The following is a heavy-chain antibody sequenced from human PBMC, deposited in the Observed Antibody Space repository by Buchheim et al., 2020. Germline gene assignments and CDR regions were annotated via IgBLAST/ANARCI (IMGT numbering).Heavy chain of an antibody. CDR3: ARDIDY. J-gene: IGHJ4*01. CDR2: IYHSGST. V-gene: IGHV4-59*01. CDR1: GGSISSYY. Sequence: QVQLQESGPGLVKPSETLSLTCTVSGGSISSYYWSWIRQPPGKGLEWIGYIYHSGSTNYIPSLKRRVTIPIDTSKNQVSLKLSSVTAADTAVYYCARDIDYWGQGTL.